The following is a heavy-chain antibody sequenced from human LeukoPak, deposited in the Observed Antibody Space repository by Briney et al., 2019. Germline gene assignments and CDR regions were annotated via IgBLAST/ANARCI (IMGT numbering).Heavy chain of an antibody. Sequence: GGSLRLSCAASGFTFSTYAMHWVRQAPGKGLEWVAVIPYDGSNKYYADSVKGRFTISRENSKNRLYLQMNSLRAEDTAVYYCAELGITMIGGVWGKGTTVTISS. D-gene: IGHD3-10*02. CDR3: AELGITMIGGV. CDR1: GFTFSTYA. CDR2: IPYDGSNK. J-gene: IGHJ6*04. V-gene: IGHV3-30*04.